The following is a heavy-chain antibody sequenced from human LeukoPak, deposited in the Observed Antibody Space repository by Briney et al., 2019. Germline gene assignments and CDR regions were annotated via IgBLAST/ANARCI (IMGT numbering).Heavy chain of an antibody. D-gene: IGHD3-10*01. V-gene: IGHV4-38-2*02. J-gene: IGHJ4*02. CDR3: ARGRFAELLFDI. Sequence: SETLSLTCTVSGDSISDNYWGWLRQSPGKGLEWIASIYHTGETHYHPSLKSRVSISVDTSNNQFSLRSTSATAADTAMYYCARGRFAELLFDIWGQGTLVTVSS. CDR1: GDSISDNY. CDR2: IYHTGET.